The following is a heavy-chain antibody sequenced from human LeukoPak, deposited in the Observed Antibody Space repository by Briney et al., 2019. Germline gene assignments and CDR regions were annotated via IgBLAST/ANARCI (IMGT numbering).Heavy chain of an antibody. CDR3: ARGRTGYQLLPTKKNYQYSYMDV. D-gene: IGHD2-2*01. Sequence: PSETLSLTCAVYGGSFSGYYWSRIRQPPGKGLEWIGEINHSGSTTYNPSLKSRVTISVDTSKNHFSLKLNSLTAADTAVYYCARGRTGYQLLPTKKNYQYSYMDVWGKGTTVTVSS. CDR2: INHSGST. V-gene: IGHV4-34*01. CDR1: GGSFSGYY. J-gene: IGHJ6*03.